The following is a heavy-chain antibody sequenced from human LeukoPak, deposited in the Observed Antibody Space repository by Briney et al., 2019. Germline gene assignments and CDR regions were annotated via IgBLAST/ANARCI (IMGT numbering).Heavy chain of an antibody. D-gene: IGHD4-23*01. Sequence: SETLSLTCTVSGGSISSSYWSWIRQPPGKGLEWIGYLYNTRNTYYNPSLKSRVTISVDTSKNQFSLKVSSVTAADTAVYYCAREKNGNEPFDYWGQGTLVTVSS. CDR2: LYNTRNT. V-gene: IGHV4-59*01. J-gene: IGHJ4*02. CDR3: AREKNGNEPFDY. CDR1: GGSISSSY.